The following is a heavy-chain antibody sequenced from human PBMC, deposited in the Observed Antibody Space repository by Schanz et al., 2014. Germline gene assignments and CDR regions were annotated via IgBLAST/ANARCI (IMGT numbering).Heavy chain of an antibody. V-gene: IGHV3-33*08. D-gene: IGHD5-12*01. CDR3: ARDFHGYGPHLDY. Sequence: VQLAESGGGLVQPGGSLRLSCAASGFTFSGFWMTWVRQAPGKGLEWVAILWHDGSKKYYADSVKGRFTVSRDNSKNTLYLQLNSLRAEDTAVYYCARDFHGYGPHLDYWGQGSLVTVSS. CDR2: LWHDGSKK. J-gene: IGHJ4*02. CDR1: GFTFSGFW.